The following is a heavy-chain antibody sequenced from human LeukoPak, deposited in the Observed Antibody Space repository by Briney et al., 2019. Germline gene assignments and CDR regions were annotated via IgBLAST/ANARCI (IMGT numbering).Heavy chain of an antibody. J-gene: IGHJ5*02. CDR3: AYSSGWNPRQSIWFDP. Sequence: ASVKVSCKASGYTFTGYYMHWVRQAPGQGLEWMGWINPNSGGTNYAQKFQGRGTMTRDTSISTAYMELSRLRSDDTAVYYCAYSSGWNPRQSIWFDPWGQGTLVTVSS. CDR1: GYTFTGYY. CDR2: INPNSGGT. D-gene: IGHD6-19*01. V-gene: IGHV1-2*02.